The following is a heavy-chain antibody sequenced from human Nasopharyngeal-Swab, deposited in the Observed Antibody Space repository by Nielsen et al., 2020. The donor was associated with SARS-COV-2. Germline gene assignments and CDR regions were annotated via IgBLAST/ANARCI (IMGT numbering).Heavy chain of an antibody. CDR3: VRGAVYCSSADCYVHFDY. D-gene: IGHD2-2*01. CDR2: ISRTSGTK. CDR1: GFTFNSYS. V-gene: IGHV3-48*04. J-gene: IGHJ4*02. Sequence: GGSLRLSCTASGFTFNSYSMDWVRQAPGKGLEWLSYISRTSGTKYYADSVKGRFTISRDNAKDALYLEMDSLRADDTAVYYCVRGAVYCSSADCYVHFDYWGQGTLVTVSS.